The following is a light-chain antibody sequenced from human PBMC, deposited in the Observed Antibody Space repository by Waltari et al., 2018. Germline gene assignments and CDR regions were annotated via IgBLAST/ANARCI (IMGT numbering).Light chain of an antibody. Sequence: EIVLTQSPGTLSLSPGERATLSCRASQSVSKYLAWYQQQPGQAPRLLIYDAPTRATGIPDRFSGSGSGTDFSLTISRLEPEDFAVYYCQKYVNLPATFGQGTKVEIK. J-gene: IGKJ1*01. CDR2: DAP. V-gene: IGKV3-20*01. CDR1: QSVSKY. CDR3: QKYVNLPAT.